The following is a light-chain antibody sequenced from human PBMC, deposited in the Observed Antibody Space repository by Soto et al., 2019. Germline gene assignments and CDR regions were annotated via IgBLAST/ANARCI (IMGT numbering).Light chain of an antibody. CDR2: DTS. Sequence: EIVLTQSPATLSLSPGERATLSCRASQSVGSYLAWFQQTPGQAPRLLIYDTSNRATGIPARFSGSGSGTDFTLTISSLETEDFAVYYCHQYGSSPLTFGGGTRLEI. CDR1: QSVGSY. V-gene: IGKV3-11*01. CDR3: HQYGSSPLT. J-gene: IGKJ5*01.